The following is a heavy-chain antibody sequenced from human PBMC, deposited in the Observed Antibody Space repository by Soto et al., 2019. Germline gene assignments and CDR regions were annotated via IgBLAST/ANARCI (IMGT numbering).Heavy chain of an antibody. CDR1: GGSISSGGYS. D-gene: IGHD2-15*01. CDR2: IYHSGST. Sequence: SETLSLTCAVSGGSISSGGYSWSWIRQPPGKGLEWIGYIYHSGSTYYNPSLKSRVTISVDRSKNQFSLKLSSVTAADTAVYYCARVLLGYCSGGSCYSGNYFDYWGQGTLVTVSS. CDR3: ARVLLGYCSGGSCYSGNYFDY. J-gene: IGHJ4*02. V-gene: IGHV4-30-2*01.